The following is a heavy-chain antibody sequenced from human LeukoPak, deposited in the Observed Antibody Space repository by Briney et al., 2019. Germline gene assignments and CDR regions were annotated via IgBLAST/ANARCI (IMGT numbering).Heavy chain of an antibody. D-gene: IGHD5-24*01. CDR3: EVLEMATIES. CDR1: GGSISSYY. CDR2: IYYSGST. J-gene: IGHJ4*02. V-gene: IGHV4-59*08. Sequence: SETLSLTCTVSGGSISSYYWSWLRQPPGEGLEWIGYIYYSGSTNYNPSLKSRVTISVDTAKNQFSLKLSSVTAADTAVYYCEVLEMATIESGGQGTLVTVSS.